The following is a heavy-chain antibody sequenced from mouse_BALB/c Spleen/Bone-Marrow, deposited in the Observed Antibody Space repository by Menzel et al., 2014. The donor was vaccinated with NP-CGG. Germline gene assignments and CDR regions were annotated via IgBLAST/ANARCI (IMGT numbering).Heavy chain of an antibody. CDR2: INPGSGGT. D-gene: IGHD4-1*01. CDR1: GYAFTNYL. CDR3: ARELGRWYFDV. V-gene: IGHV1-54*01. Sequence: LQESGAELVGPGTSVEVSCKASGYAFTNYLIEWVKQRPGQGLEWIGVINPGSGGTNYNEKFKGKATLTADKSSSTAYMQLSSLTSDDSAVYFCARELGRWYFDVWGAGTTVTVSS. J-gene: IGHJ1*01.